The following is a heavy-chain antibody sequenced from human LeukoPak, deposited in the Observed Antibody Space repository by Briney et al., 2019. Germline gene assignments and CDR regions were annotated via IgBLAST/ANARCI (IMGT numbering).Heavy chain of an antibody. J-gene: IGHJ6*02. Sequence: GGSLRLSCAASGFTVSSNYMSWVRQTPGKGLEWVSVIYSGGSTYYADSVKGRFTISRDNSKNTLYLQMNSLRVEDTAVYYCASVKEDAPYYYGMDVWGQGTTVTVSS. CDR3: ASVKEDAPYYYGMDV. CDR1: GFTVSSNY. D-gene: IGHD2-15*01. V-gene: IGHV3-66*01. CDR2: IYSGGST.